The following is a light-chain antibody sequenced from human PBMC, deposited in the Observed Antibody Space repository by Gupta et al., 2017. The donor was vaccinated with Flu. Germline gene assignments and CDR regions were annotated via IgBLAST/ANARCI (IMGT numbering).Light chain of an antibody. CDR2: LDS. CDR1: KLGDKY. Sequence: SYELTQPPSVSVSPGQTASITCSGDKLGDKYVSWYQQKPGQSPVLAIYLDSKRPSGIPERFSGSNSGNTATLTISGTQAMDEADYYCQAWDTSTAVFGGGTKLTVL. J-gene: IGLJ3*02. V-gene: IGLV3-1*01. CDR3: QAWDTSTAV.